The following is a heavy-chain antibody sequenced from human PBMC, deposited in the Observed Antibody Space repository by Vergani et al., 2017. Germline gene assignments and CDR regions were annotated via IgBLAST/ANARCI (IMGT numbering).Heavy chain of an antibody. D-gene: IGHD3-16*01. J-gene: IGHJ6*02. Sequence: QVQLVQSGAEVKKPGSSVNVSCKASAGSFNSFSLSWVRQAPGQGLEWMGLIIPLLRTTKYAQRFQGRVTITADESTKTAYMSLSSLTAEDTAVYFCARVGGGVRYGMDVWGQGTSVSVSS. CDR1: AGSFNSFS. CDR2: IIPLLRTT. CDR3: ARVGGGVRYGMDV. V-gene: IGHV1-69*12.